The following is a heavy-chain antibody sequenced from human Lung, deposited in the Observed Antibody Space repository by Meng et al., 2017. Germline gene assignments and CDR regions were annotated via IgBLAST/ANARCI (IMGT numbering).Heavy chain of an antibody. CDR3: ARAPDYGVGTWFDP. D-gene: IGHD4-17*01. V-gene: IGHV4-31*11. J-gene: IGHJ5*02. CDR2: TFYTGSA. Sequence: QVQLQESGPGLVKPSQTLYLTCAVSGGSISSGGYYWSWIRQHPGKGLEWIGYTFYTGSAYYNPSLKSRVTITADTSKNQFSLRLTSVTAADTAVYYCARAPDYGVGTWFDPWGQGTLVTVSS. CDR1: GGSISSGGYY.